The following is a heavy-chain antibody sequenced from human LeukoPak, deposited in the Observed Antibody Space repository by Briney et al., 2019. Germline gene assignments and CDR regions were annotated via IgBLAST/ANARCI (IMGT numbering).Heavy chain of an antibody. V-gene: IGHV3-73*01. CDR2: IRSKVYSYAT. CDR3: TRGDVTHFDY. CDR1: GFTFSASA. J-gene: IGHJ4*02. D-gene: IGHD3-10*01. Sequence: EGSLRLSCAASGFTFSASAVHWVRQASGKGLEWVGRIRSKVYSYATMYGASVKGRFTISRDDSKKTAYLQMNSLKTEDTAVYYCTRGDVTHFDYWGQGTLVTVSS.